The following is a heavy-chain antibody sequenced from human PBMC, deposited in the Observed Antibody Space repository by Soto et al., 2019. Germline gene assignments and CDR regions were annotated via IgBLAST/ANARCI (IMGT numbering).Heavy chain of an antibody. CDR1: GDTFSTYT. Sequence: QVQLVQSGAEVKKPGSSVKVSCKASGDTFSTYTITWVRQAPGQGLEWMGGIIPRSATSNYAQKFRGRVTITADESTSTAYMELSSLRSGDTAVYYCAREGVVLVPTTVNSDYCYCAMDVWGQGTTVTVSS. V-gene: IGHV1-69*12. J-gene: IGHJ6*02. CDR3: AREGVVLVPTTVNSDYCYCAMDV. CDR2: IIPRSATS. D-gene: IGHD2-2*01.